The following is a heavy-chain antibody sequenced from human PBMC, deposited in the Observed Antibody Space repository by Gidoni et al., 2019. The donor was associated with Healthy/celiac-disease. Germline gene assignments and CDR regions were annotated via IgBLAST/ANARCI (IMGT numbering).Heavy chain of an antibody. D-gene: IGHD4-17*01. CDR2: IIPIFGTA. CDR1: GGTFSSHA. J-gene: IGHJ4*02. CDR3: AADAAPDAPLYGDNVYHTLAIDY. Sequence: QVQLVQSGAEVKKPGSSVKVSCKASGGTFSSHAISWVRQAPGQGLEWMGGIIPIFGTANYAQKFQGRVTITADESTSTAYMELSSLRSEDTAVYYCAADAAPDAPLYGDNVYHTLAIDYWGQGTLVTVSS. V-gene: IGHV1-69*01.